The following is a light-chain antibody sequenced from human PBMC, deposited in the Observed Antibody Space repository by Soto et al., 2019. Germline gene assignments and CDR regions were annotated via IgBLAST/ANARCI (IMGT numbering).Light chain of an antibody. J-gene: IGLJ2*01. V-gene: IGLV1-51*01. CDR2: DNN. CDR1: SSNIGSNY. CDR3: VTWDNSLSAPVV. Sequence: QSVLTQPPSVSAAPGQKVTISCSGGSSNIGSNYVSWYQHFPGTAPQLLIYDNNKRPSGIPDRFSGSKSGTSATLGITGLQTGDEADYYCVTWDNSLSAPVVFGGGTKLTVL.